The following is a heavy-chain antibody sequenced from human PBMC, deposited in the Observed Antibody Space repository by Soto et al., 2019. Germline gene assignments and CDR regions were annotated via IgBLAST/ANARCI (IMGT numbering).Heavy chain of an antibody. CDR3: ARLQHYGGNSGFDY. J-gene: IGHJ4*02. CDR2: IYYSGST. V-gene: IGHV4-39*01. D-gene: IGHD4-17*01. Sequence: QLQLQESGPGLVKPSETLSLTCTVSGGSISSSSYYWGWIRQPPGKGLEWIGSIYYSGSTYYNPSLKSRVTISVDTAKNQFSLKLSSVTAADTAVYYCARLQHYGGNSGFDYWGQGTLVTVSS. CDR1: GGSISSSSYY.